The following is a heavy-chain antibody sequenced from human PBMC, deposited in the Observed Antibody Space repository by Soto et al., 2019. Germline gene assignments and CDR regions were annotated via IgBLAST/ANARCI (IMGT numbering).Heavy chain of an antibody. D-gene: IGHD6-6*01. J-gene: IGHJ4*02. CDR2: INPNSGEV. CDR1: GYTFIGYY. CDR3: ARDPRPLWYLDY. V-gene: IGHV1-2*06. Sequence: RASVKVSCKASGYTFIGYYIHWVRQAPGQGLEWMGRINPNSGEVTYGETFQGRVTMTRDTSNNTAYMELSRLRSDDTAVYYCARDPRPLWYLDYWGQGTLVTVSS.